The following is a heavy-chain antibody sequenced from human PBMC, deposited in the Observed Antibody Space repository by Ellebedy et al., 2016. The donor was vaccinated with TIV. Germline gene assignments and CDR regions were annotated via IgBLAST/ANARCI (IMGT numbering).Heavy chain of an antibody. CDR2: IGTAGDT. CDR3: ARATAGLDV. J-gene: IGHJ6*02. CDR1: GFTFSSYD. V-gene: IGHV3-13*01. Sequence: GESLKISCAASGFTFSSYDMHWVRQVTGKGLEWFSGIGTAGDTHYSGSVKGRFTISRENGKNSLYLQMNSLKAEDTAMYYCARATAGLDVWGQGTTVSVSS.